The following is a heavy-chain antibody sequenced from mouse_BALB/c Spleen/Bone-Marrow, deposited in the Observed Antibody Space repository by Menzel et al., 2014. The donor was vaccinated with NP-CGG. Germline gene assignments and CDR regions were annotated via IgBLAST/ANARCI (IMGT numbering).Heavy chain of an antibody. J-gene: IGHJ4*01. CDR2: IWSGGST. CDR1: GFSLTSYG. V-gene: IGHV2-2*02. Sequence: VQGVESGPGLVQPSQSLSITCTVSGFSLTSYGVHWVRQSPGKGLEWLGVIWSGGSTDYNAAFISRLSITKDNSKSQVFSKMNSLQANDTAIYYCASNWDYAMNYWSQGTSLHVSS. CDR3: ASNWDYAMNY. D-gene: IGHD4-1*01.